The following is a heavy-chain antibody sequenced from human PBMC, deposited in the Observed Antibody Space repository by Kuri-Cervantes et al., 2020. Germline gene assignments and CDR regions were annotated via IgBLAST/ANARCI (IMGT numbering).Heavy chain of an antibody. Sequence: SETLSLTCTVSGGSISSYYWSWIRQPAGKGLEWMGRIYTSGSTNYNPSLKSRVTMSVDTSKNQFSLKLSSVTAADTAVYYCARPVVYYYDSSGADAFDIWGQGTMVTVSS. CDR1: GGSISSYY. CDR2: IYTSGST. D-gene: IGHD3-22*01. J-gene: IGHJ3*02. CDR3: ARPVVYYYDSSGADAFDI. V-gene: IGHV4-4*07.